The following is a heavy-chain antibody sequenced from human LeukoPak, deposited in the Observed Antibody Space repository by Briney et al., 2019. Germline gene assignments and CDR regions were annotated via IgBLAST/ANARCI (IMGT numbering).Heavy chain of an antibody. J-gene: IGHJ5*02. D-gene: IGHD3-10*01. CDR2: IIPIFGTA. V-gene: IGHV1-69*13. CDR1: GGTFISYA. CDR3: ARDGYYYGSGSSGFDP. Sequence: GASVKVSCKASGGTFISYAISWVRQAPGQGLEWMGGIIPIFGTANYAQKFQGRVTITADESTSTAYMELSSLRSDDTAVYYCARDGYYYGSGSSGFDPWGQGTLVTVSS.